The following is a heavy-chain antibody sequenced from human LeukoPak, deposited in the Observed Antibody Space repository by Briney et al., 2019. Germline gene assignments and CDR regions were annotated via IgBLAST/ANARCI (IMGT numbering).Heavy chain of an antibody. D-gene: IGHD4-11*01. CDR3: AKGLGGRYSNYVLDYFDC. V-gene: IGHV3-23*01. CDR1: GFTFSSYA. Sequence: PGGSLRLSCAASGFTFSSYAMSWVRQAPGKGLEWVSAISGSGGSTYYADSVKGRFTISRDNSKNTLYLQMNSLRAEDTAVYYCAKGLGGRYSNYVLDYFDCWGQGTLVTVSS. CDR2: ISGSGGST. J-gene: IGHJ4*02.